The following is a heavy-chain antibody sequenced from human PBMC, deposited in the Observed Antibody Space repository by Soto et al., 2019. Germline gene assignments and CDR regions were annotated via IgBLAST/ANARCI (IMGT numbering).Heavy chain of an antibody. J-gene: IGHJ6*02. CDR2: ISGSGGST. V-gene: IGHV3-23*01. CDR1: GFTFSSYA. D-gene: IGHD3-3*01. Sequence: GGSLRLSCAASGFTFSSYAMSWVRQAPGKGLEWVSVISGSGGSTYYADSVKGRFTISRDNSKNTLYLQMNSLRAEDTAVYYCAKGRRDYDFWSGYNPRYYYGMDVWGQGTTVTVSS. CDR3: AKGRRDYDFWSGYNPRYYYGMDV.